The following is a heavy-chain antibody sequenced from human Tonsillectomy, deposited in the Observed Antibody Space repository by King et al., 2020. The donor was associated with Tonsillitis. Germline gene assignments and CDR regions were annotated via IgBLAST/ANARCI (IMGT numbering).Heavy chain of an antibody. D-gene: IGHD6-19*01. Sequence: HVQLQQWGAGLLKPSETLSLTCAVYGGSFSGYYWSWIRQPPGKGLEWIGEINHSGSTNYNPSLKSRVTISIDTSKNQFSLKLSSVTAADTAVYNCARADSSGWLLGAFDIWGQGTMVTVSP. J-gene: IGHJ3*02. CDR2: INHSGST. CDR1: GGSFSGYY. CDR3: ARADSSGWLLGAFDI. V-gene: IGHV4-34*01.